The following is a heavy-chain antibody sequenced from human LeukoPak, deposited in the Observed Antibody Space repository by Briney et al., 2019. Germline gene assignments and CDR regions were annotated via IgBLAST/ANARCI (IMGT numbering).Heavy chain of an antibody. CDR2: INWNGGST. J-gene: IGHJ4*02. CDR3: ARVKGSGYRNSIDY. D-gene: IGHD3-3*01. V-gene: IGHV3-20*04. Sequence: GGSLRLSCAASGFTFDDYAMNWVRQAPGKGLEWVSGINWNGGSTYYRDSVKGRFTISRDNAKNSLYLQMNSRRAEDTALYYCARVKGSGYRNSIDYWGQGTLVTVSS. CDR1: GFTFDDYA.